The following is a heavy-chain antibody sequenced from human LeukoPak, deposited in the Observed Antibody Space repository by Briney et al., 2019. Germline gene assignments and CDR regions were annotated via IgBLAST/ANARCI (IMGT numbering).Heavy chain of an antibody. V-gene: IGHV3-23*01. CDR3: AKRDGRSSSSWYPTFDY. Sequence: AGGSLRLSCAASGFTFSTYVMSWVRQAPGKGLEWVSTISGSGGTTSYADSVKGRFTISRDNSKNTLYLQTNSLRAEDTAVYYCAKRDGRSSSSWYPTFDYWGLGTLVTVSS. D-gene: IGHD6-13*01. CDR2: ISGSGGTT. CDR1: GFTFSTYV. J-gene: IGHJ4*02.